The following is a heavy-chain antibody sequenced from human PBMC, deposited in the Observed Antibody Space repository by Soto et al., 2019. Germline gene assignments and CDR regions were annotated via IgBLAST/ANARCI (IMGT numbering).Heavy chain of an antibody. J-gene: IGHJ6*02. CDR3: AKESSNYYGSGSYLYYYYYYGMDV. D-gene: IGHD3-10*01. CDR1: GFTFSSYA. V-gene: IGHV3-23*01. Sequence: GGSLRLSCAASGFTFSSYAMSWVRQAPGKGLEWVSAISGSGGSTYYADSVKGRFTISRDNSKNTLYLQMNSLRAEDTAVYYCAKESSNYYGSGSYLYYYYYYGMDVWGQGTTVTVSS. CDR2: ISGSGGST.